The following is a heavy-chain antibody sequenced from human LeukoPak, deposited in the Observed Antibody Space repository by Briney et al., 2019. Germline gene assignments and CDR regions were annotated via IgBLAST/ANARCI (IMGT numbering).Heavy chain of an antibody. J-gene: IGHJ4*02. Sequence: PGGSLRLSCAASGLTFSSFGMHWVRQAPGKGLEWVAVIWSDGSNKYYADSVKGRFTISRDNSENTLYLQMNSLRAEDTAVYYCARRRGYFDYWGQGTLVTVSS. CDR1: GLTFSSFG. CDR2: IWSDGSNK. CDR3: ARRRGYFDY. V-gene: IGHV3-33*01.